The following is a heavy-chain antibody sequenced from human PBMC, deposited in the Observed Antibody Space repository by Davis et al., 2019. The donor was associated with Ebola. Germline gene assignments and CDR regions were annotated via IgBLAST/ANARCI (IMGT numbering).Heavy chain of an antibody. CDR2: INHSGST. Sequence: PSETLSLTCAVYGGSFSGYYWSWIRQPPGKGLEWIGEINHSGSTNYNPSLKSRVTISVDTSKNQFSLKLSSVTAADTAVYYCASDCSSTSCYAGLGYWGQGTLVTVSS. CDR3: ASDCSSTSCYAGLGY. D-gene: IGHD2-2*01. J-gene: IGHJ4*02. V-gene: IGHV4-34*01. CDR1: GGSFSGYY.